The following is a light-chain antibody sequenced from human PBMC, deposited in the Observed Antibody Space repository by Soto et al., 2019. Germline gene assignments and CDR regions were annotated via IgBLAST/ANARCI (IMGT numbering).Light chain of an antibody. Sequence: EIVMTQSPATLSVSPGERATLSCRASQGFTTNLAWYQQKPGQAPRLLIYGASTRATGIPARFSGSGSGTEFTLTSSSLQSEDVAVYYFQQYNTWPLTFGGGTKVEIK. CDR1: QGFTTN. CDR3: QQYNTWPLT. J-gene: IGKJ4*01. CDR2: GAS. V-gene: IGKV3-15*01.